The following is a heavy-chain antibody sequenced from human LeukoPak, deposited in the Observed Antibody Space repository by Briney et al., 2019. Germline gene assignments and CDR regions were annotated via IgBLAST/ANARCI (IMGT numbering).Heavy chain of an antibody. D-gene: IGHD3-3*01. Sequence: ASVKVSCKASGYTFTGYYMHWVRQAPGQGLEWMGWINPNSGGTNYAQKFQGRVTMTRDTSISTAYMELSRLRSDDTAVYHCARDLRLYQAPPNFDYWGQGTLVTVSS. CDR3: ARDLRLYQAPPNFDY. J-gene: IGHJ4*02. CDR2: INPNSGGT. V-gene: IGHV1-2*02. CDR1: GYTFTGYY.